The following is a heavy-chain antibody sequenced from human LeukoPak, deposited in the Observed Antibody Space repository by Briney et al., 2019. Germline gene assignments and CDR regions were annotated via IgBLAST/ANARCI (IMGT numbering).Heavy chain of an antibody. CDR3: AKARGATYQWYFDL. CDR1: GFTFTRYA. J-gene: IGHJ2*01. Sequence: GGSLRLSCEASGFTFTRYAMNWVRQAPGKGLEWISAISGSGGASYYADSVKGRFTVSRDNSKNTSYLQLNSLRAEDTATYYCAKARGATYQWYFDLWCRGTLVTVAT. V-gene: IGHV3-23*01. CDR2: ISGSGGAS.